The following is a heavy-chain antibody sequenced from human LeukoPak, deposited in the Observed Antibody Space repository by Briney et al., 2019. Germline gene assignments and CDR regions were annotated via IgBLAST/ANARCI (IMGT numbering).Heavy chain of an antibody. J-gene: IGHJ4*02. D-gene: IGHD2-21*01. CDR2: ISSSGSTT. CDR3: ARVTYLNTWFDY. Sequence: GGFLRLSCAASGFTFNTFEMTWVRQAPGKGLEWVSYISSSGSTTYYIDSVRGRFTISRDDAKNSLYLQMNSLRAEDTAVYYCARVTYLNTWFDYWGQGSLVTVSS. V-gene: IGHV3-48*03. CDR1: GFTFNTFE.